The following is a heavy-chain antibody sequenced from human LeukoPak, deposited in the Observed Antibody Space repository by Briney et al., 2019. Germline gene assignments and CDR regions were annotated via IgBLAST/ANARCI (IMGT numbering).Heavy chain of an antibody. CDR1: GGSISSDY. V-gene: IGHV4-59*08. Sequence: PSETLSLTCTVSGGSISSDYWSWIRQPPGKGLEWIGYLYYNGVTNYNPSLESRVTISVDTSKKQFSLKLSSVTAADTAVYYCARHNCTWCCGFDPWGQGTLVTVSS. J-gene: IGHJ5*02. CDR3: ARHNCTWCCGFDP. CDR2: LYYNGVT. D-gene: IGHD4/OR15-4a*01.